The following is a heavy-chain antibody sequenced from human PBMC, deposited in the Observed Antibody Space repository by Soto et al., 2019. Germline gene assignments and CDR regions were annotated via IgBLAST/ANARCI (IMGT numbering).Heavy chain of an antibody. V-gene: IGHV4-34*01. J-gene: IGHJ4*02. CDR2: INHSGST. D-gene: IGHD4-4*01. CDR3: ARGAAVSPD. CDR1: GGAFSGYY. Sequence: TLALTCAVYGGAFSGYYCSWIRQPAMKGLEWIGEINHSGSTNYNPSLKRRVTISVDTSKNQFSLKLSSVTAADTAGYYCARGAAVSPDWGRGTLVTVSS.